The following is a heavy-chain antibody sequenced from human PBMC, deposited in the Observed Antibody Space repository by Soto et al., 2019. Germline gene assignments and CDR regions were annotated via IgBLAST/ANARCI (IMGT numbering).Heavy chain of an antibody. J-gene: IGHJ5*02. Sequence: VKVSCKASGYTFTNHAIHWVRQAPGQGLEWMGWINAGKGDTKYPQRFQGRVTITRDTSASTAYMELSGLRSEDTAVYYCARRERAAGTDWWFDPWGQGTLVTVSS. D-gene: IGHD6-13*01. CDR1: GYTFTNHA. V-gene: IGHV1-3*01. CDR2: INAGKGDT. CDR3: ARRERAAGTDWWFDP.